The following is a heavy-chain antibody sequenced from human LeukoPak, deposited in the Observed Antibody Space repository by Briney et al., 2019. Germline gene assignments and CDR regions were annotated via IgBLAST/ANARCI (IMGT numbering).Heavy chain of an antibody. Sequence: KSSETLSLTCTVSGYSISSGYYWGWIRPPPGKGLEWIGIIYHSGSTYYNPSHRSRVTISVDTSKKQFSLNLSSVTAAATPLSFSASGYSYGLDWAFDIWCQGTMVTVSS. D-gene: IGHD5-18*01. CDR1: GYSISSGYY. V-gene: IGHV4-38-2*02. CDR3: ASGYSYGLDWAFDI. CDR2: IYHSGST. J-gene: IGHJ3*02.